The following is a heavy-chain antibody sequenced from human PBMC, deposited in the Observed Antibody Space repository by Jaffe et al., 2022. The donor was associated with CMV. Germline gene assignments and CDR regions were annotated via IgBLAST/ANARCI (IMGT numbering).Heavy chain of an antibody. D-gene: IGHD5-12*01. Sequence: QVQLQESGPGLVKPSQTLSLTCTVSGGSISSGGYYWSWIRQHPGKGLEWIGYIYYSGSTYYNPSLKSRVTISVDTSKNQFSLKLSSVTAADTAVYYCARDSAWSVLRAVATISFDGMDVWGQGTTVTVSS. CDR1: GGSISSGGYY. J-gene: IGHJ6*02. CDR3: ARDSAWSVLRAVATISFDGMDV. V-gene: IGHV4-31*03. CDR2: IYYSGST.